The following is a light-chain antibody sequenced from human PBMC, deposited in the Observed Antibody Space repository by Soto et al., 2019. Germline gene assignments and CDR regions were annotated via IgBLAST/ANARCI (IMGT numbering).Light chain of an antibody. V-gene: IGLV1-44*01. CDR1: SSNIGSNT. CDR3: AAWDDSLNAL. Sequence: VLTQPPSASGTPGQRVTISCSGSSSNIGSNTVNWYQQLPGTAPKLLIYSNNQRPSGVPDRFSGSKSGTSASLAISGLQSEDEADYYCAAWDDSLNALFGTGTKLTVL. J-gene: IGLJ1*01. CDR2: SNN.